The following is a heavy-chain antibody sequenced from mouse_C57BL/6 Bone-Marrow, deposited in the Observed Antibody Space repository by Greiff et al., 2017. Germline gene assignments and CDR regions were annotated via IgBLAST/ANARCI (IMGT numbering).Heavy chain of an antibody. V-gene: IGHV1-53*01. Sequence: VQLQQPGTELVKPGASVKLSCKASGYTFNSYWMHWVKQRPGPGLEWIGNITPSNGGTNYNEKFKSKATLTVDKSYSTAYMQLSSLTSEDSAVYYGSRVTYYYGSSYSYYAMDYWGQGTSVTVSS. J-gene: IGHJ4*01. D-gene: IGHD1-1*01. CDR2: ITPSNGGT. CDR1: GYTFNSYW. CDR3: SRVTYYYGSSYSYYAMDY.